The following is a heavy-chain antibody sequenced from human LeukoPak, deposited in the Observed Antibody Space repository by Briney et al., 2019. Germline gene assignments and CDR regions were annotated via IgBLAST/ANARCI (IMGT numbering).Heavy chain of an antibody. CDR2: INWNGGST. CDR3: ARDRDYYDSSGYYAEGYYFDY. CDR1: GFTFDDYG. Sequence: GGSLRLSCAASGFTFDDYGMSWVRQAPGKGLEWVSSINWNGGSTGYADSVKGRFTISRDNAKNSLYLQMNSLRAEDTALYYCARDRDYYDSSGYYAEGYYFDYWGQGTLVTVSS. J-gene: IGHJ4*02. V-gene: IGHV3-20*04. D-gene: IGHD3-22*01.